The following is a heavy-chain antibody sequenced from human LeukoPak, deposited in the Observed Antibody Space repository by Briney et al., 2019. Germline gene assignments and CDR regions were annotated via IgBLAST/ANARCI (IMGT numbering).Heavy chain of an antibody. V-gene: IGHV3-23*01. J-gene: IGHJ4*02. CDR1: GFTFSSYA. D-gene: IGHD3-3*01. CDR2: IGGNGGNT. Sequence: SGGSLRLSCAASGFTFSSYAMSWVRQAPGKGLEWVSTIGGNGGNTYYADSVRGRFTVSRDNSKNTLYLEMYSLRAEDTAVYYCAKGLSRITVFGVPFAGDYFDYWGQGALVTVSS. CDR3: AKGLSRITVFGVPFAGDYFDY.